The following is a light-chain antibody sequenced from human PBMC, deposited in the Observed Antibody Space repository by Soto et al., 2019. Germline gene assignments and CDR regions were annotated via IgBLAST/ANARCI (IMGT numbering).Light chain of an antibody. CDR2: EDN. Sequence: NFMLTQPHSVSESPGKTVIISCTRSSGSIASYYVQWYQQRPGSSPTTVIYEDNQRPSGVPDRFSGSIDSSSNSASLTISGLETEDEADYFCQSYDATNQVFGGGTQVTVL. J-gene: IGLJ3*02. CDR3: QSYDATNQV. V-gene: IGLV6-57*01. CDR1: SGSIASYY.